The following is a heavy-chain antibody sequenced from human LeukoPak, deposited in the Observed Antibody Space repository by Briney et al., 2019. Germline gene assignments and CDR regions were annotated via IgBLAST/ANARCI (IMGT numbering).Heavy chain of an antibody. CDR3: AKPAKGGGDY. J-gene: IGHJ4*02. V-gene: IGHV1-69*04. CDR2: IIPILGIA. CDR1: GGTFSSYA. D-gene: IGHD3-16*01. Sequence: SVTVSCKASGGTFSSYAISWVRPAPGQGLEWMGRIIPILGIANYAQKFQGRVTITADKSTSTAYMELSSLRSEDTAVYYCAKPAKGGGDYWGQGTLVTVSS.